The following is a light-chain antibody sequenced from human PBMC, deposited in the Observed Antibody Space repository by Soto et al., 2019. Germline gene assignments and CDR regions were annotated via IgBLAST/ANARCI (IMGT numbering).Light chain of an antibody. CDR2: DAS. V-gene: IGKV3-11*01. CDR3: QQRSDGRGLT. Sequence: EIVSNLSPATLSLSPRERAALSCSASQSVSSYLGWYQQKPGQAPRLLIFDASNRATGIPARFSGSGSGTDFTLTISSLEPEDSAVYYCQQRSDGRGLTFGGGSKADI. CDR1: QSVSSY. J-gene: IGKJ4*01.